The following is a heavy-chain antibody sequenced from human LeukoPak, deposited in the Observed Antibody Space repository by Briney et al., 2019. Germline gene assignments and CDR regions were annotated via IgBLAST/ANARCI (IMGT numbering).Heavy chain of an antibody. Sequence: EASVKVSCKASGGTFSSYAISWVRQAPGQGLEWMGRIIPIFGTANYAQKLQGRVTITTDESTSTAYMELSSMRSEDTAVYYCARDQHGDYESDYFDYWGQGTLVTVSS. CDR2: IIPIFGTA. J-gene: IGHJ4*02. D-gene: IGHD4-17*01. V-gene: IGHV1-69*05. CDR3: ARDQHGDYESDYFDY. CDR1: GGTFSSYA.